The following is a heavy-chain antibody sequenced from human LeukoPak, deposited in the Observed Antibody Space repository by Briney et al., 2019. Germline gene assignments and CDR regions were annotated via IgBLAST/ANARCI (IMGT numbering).Heavy chain of an antibody. CDR1: GYTFTNCW. D-gene: IGHD2-15*01. CDR3: TRLTRYCSGDSCYFDY. J-gene: IGHJ4*02. Sequence: GESLKISCKGSGYTFTNCWIGWVRQMPGKGLEWMGIIYPGDSDTRYSPSFQGQATISADKSINTAYLQWSSLKASDTAIYYCTRLTRYCSGDSCYFDYWGQGTLVTVSS. CDR2: IYPGDSDT. V-gene: IGHV5-51*01.